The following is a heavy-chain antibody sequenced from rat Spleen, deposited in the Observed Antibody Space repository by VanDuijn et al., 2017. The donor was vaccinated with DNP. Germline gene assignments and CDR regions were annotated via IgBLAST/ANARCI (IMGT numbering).Heavy chain of an antibody. CDR1: GFTFSDYN. CDR2: IIYDGSRT. Sequence: EVQLVESGGGLVQPGRSLKLSCAASGFTFSDYNMAWVRQTPKKGLEWVATIIYDGSRTYYRDSVKGRFTISRENAKSTLYLQMNSLRSEDMATYYCARHVLPLRVWDYWGQGVMVTVSS. CDR3: ARHVLPLRVWDY. D-gene: IGHD4-1*01. V-gene: IGHV5-7*01. J-gene: IGHJ2*01.